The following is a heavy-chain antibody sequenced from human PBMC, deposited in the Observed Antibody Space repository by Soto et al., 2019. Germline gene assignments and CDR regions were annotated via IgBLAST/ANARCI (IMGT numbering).Heavy chain of an antibody. CDR3: ARGVAAAGTETYYYYYGMDV. J-gene: IGHJ6*02. CDR1: GGSFSGYY. CDR2: INHSGST. D-gene: IGHD6-13*01. Sequence: SETLSLTCAVYGGSFSGYYWSWIRQPPGKGLEWIGEINHSGSTNYNPSLKSRVTISVDTSKNQFSLKLSSVTAADTAVYYCARGVAAAGTETYYYYYGMDVWGQGTTVTVS. V-gene: IGHV4-34*01.